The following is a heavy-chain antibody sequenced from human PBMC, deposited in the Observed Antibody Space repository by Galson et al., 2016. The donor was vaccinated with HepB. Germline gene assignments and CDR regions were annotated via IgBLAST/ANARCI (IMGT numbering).Heavy chain of an antibody. CDR1: WDSVSSNNVA. Sequence: CAISWDSVSSNNVAWNWIRQSPSRGLEWLGRTYYKFKWYNDYAVSVKSRITIKPDTPKNQFSLQLNSVTPDDTAVYFCVRESGYNYFDFWGQGALVTVSS. CDR2: TYYKFKWYN. D-gene: IGHD5-12*01. J-gene: IGHJ4*02. V-gene: IGHV6-1*01. CDR3: VRESGYNYFDF.